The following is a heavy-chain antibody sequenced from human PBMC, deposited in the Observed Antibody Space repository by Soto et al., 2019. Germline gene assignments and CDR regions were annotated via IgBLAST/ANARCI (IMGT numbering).Heavy chain of an antibody. Sequence: EVQLVESGGGLVQPGRSLRLSCAASGFTFDDYAMHWVRQAPGKGLEWVSGISWNSGSIGYAVSVKGRFTISRDNAKNSLYLQMNSLRAEDTALYYCAKDIGFGARPPRYYGMDVWGQGTTVTVSS. CDR1: GFTFDDYA. V-gene: IGHV3-9*01. CDR2: ISWNSGSI. CDR3: AKDIGFGARPPRYYGMDV. D-gene: IGHD3-10*01. J-gene: IGHJ6*02.